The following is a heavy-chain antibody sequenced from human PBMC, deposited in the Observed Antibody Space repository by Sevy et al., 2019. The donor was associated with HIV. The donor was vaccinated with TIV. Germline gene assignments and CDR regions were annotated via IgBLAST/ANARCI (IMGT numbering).Heavy chain of an antibody. CDR1: GDSISSYY. CDR3: AGALQDYYYGMDV. Sequence: SETLSLTCTVSGDSISSYYWSWIRQPPGKGLEWIGYIDYSGSTNYNPSLKSRVAISKDTSKNQFSLKLSSVTAADTAVYYCAGALQDYYYGMDVWGQGTTVTVSS. J-gene: IGHJ6*02. V-gene: IGHV4-59*01. CDR2: IDYSGST.